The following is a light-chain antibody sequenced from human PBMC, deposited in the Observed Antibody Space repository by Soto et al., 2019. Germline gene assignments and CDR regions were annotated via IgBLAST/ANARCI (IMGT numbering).Light chain of an antibody. CDR2: EGS. Sequence: QSVLTQPASVSGSPGQSITISCTGTSSDVGSYNLVSWYQQHPGKAPKLMIYEGSKRPSGVSNRFSGSKSGNTGSLTIPGLQAEDEADYYGCSYAGSSTLVVFGGGIQQTVL. CDR3: CSYAGSSTLVV. CDR1: SSDVGSYNL. V-gene: IGLV2-23*01. J-gene: IGLJ2*01.